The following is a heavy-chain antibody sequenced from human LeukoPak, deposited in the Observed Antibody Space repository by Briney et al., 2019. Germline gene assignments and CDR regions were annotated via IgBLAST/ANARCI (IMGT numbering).Heavy chain of an antibody. D-gene: IGHD2-2*01. Sequence: GGSLRLSCAASGFSVSSNYMRWVREARGKGLEWVSTIYSSESAYYADSVKGRFTISRDNSKNALVLQMNSLTAADTAVYYCARDGGSGYCSSSNCYEGFDYWGQGTLVTVSS. CDR3: ARDGGSGYCSSSNCYEGFDY. V-gene: IGHV3-66*01. CDR2: IYSSESA. CDR1: GFSVSSNY. J-gene: IGHJ4*02.